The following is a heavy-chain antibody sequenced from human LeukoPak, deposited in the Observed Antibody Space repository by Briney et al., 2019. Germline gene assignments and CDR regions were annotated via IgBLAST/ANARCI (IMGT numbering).Heavy chain of an antibody. CDR2: IYPGDSDT. V-gene: IGHV5-51*01. Sequence: GESLKISCKGSGYSFTSYWIGWVRQMPGKGLEWMGIIYPGDSDTRYSPSFQGQVTISADKSISTAYLQWSSLKASDTAMYYCAGPYCSGGSCYSFSFDYWGQGTLVTVSS. D-gene: IGHD2-15*01. CDR1: GYSFTSYW. J-gene: IGHJ4*02. CDR3: AGPYCSGGSCYSFSFDY.